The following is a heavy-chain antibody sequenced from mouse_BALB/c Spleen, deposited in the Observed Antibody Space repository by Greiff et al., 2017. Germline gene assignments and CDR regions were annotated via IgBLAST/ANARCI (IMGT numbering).Heavy chain of an antibody. CDR3: ARDYYGSSSYYFDY. J-gene: IGHJ2*01. D-gene: IGHD1-1*01. V-gene: IGHV1-63*01. CDR2: IYPGSGNT. Sequence: QVQLQQSGAELVRPGTSVKISCKASGYAFTNYWLGWVKQRPGHGLEWIGDIYPGSGNTYYNEKFKGKATLTADKSSSTAYMQLSSLTSEDSAVYFCARDYYGSSSYYFDYWGQGTTLTVSS. CDR1: GYAFTNYW.